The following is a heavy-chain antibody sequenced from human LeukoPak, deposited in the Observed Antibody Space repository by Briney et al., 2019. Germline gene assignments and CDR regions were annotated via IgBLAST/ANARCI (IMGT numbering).Heavy chain of an antibody. CDR3: AKDTVKVTTIRRVPHYMDV. D-gene: IGHD5-12*01. V-gene: IGHV3-7*01. J-gene: IGHJ6*03. CDR2: IKQDGSEK. Sequence: GGSLRLSCAASGFTFSSYWMSWVRQAPGKGLEWVANIKQDGSEKYYVDSVKGRFTISRDNAKNSLYLQMNSLRAEDTAVYYCAKDTVKVTTIRRVPHYMDVWGKGTTVTVSS. CDR1: GFTFSSYW.